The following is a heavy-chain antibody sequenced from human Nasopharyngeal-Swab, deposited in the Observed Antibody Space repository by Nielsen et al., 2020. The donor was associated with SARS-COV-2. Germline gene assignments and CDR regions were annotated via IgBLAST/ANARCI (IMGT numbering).Heavy chain of an antibody. V-gene: IGHV3-48*03. D-gene: IGHD6-13*01. Sequence: VRQAPGKGLEWVSYISSSGSTIYYADSVKGRFTISRDNAKNSLYLQMNSLRAEDTAVYYCARGRIGIAAAGRKHILGWLDPWGQGTLVTVSS. CDR2: ISSSGSTI. J-gene: IGHJ5*02. CDR3: ARGRIGIAAAGRKHILGWLDP.